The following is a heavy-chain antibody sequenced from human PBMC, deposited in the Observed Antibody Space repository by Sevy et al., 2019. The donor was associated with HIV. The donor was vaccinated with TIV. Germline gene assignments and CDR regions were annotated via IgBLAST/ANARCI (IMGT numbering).Heavy chain of an antibody. D-gene: IGHD3-16*01. Sequence: GGSLRLSCAASGFTFSSYWMSWVRQAPGRGLEWVANIKEDRSGKYYVDSVKGRFTIARDNATNSRYLQMNSLRAEDTAVYYCARDWGSVHWGQGTLVTVSS. J-gene: IGHJ4*02. V-gene: IGHV3-7*01. CDR2: IKEDRSGK. CDR3: ARDWGSVH. CDR1: GFTFSSYW.